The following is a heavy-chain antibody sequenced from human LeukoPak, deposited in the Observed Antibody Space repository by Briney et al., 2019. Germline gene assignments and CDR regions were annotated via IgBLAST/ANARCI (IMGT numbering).Heavy chain of an antibody. Sequence: PGGSLRLSCAASGFTFSSYWMSWVRQAPGKGLEWVANIKQDGSEKYYVDSVKGRFTISRDNAKNSLYLQMNSLRAEDTAVYYCARERVALGYYDSSGPDAFDIWGQGTMVTVSS. D-gene: IGHD3-22*01. CDR2: IKQDGSEK. CDR3: ARERVALGYYDSSGPDAFDI. J-gene: IGHJ3*02. V-gene: IGHV3-7*01. CDR1: GFTFSSYW.